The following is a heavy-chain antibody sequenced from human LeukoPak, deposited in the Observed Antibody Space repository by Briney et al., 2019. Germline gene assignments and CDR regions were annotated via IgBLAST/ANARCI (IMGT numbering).Heavy chain of an antibody. V-gene: IGHV3-23*01. CDR2: ISGSGGST. J-gene: IGHJ1*01. CDR3: AKDYGDEYSSSWYEYFQH. D-gene: IGHD6-13*01. Sequence: GGSLRLSCAASGFTFSSYAMSWVRQAPGKGLEWVSAISGSGGSTYYADSVKGRFTISRDNSKNTLYLQMNSLRAEDTAVYYCAKDYGDEYSSSWYEYFQHWGQGTLVTVSP. CDR1: GFTFSSYA.